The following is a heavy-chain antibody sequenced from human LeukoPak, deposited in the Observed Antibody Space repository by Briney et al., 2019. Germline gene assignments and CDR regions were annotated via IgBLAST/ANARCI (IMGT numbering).Heavy chain of an antibody. CDR2: TYYRSTWYN. Sequence: SQTLSLTCAISGDRVSSNSVTWNWIRQSPSGGLEWLGRTYYRSTWYNDYAVSVRGRITVNPDTSKNQFSLHLNSVTPEDTAVYYCARRLTQYDCFDPWGQGILVTVSS. D-gene: IGHD2-2*01. CDR1: GDRVSSNSVT. J-gene: IGHJ5*02. V-gene: IGHV6-1*01. CDR3: ARRLTQYDCFDP.